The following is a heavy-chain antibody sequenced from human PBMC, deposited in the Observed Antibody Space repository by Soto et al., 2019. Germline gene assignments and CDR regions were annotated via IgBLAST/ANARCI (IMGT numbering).Heavy chain of an antibody. J-gene: IGHJ6*02. CDR1: GFTFSSYG. V-gene: IGHV3-30*18. Sequence: GGSLRLCCAASGFTFSSYGMHWVRQAPGKGLEWVAVISYDGSNKYYADSVKGRFTISRDNSKNTLYLQMNSLRAEDTAVYYCAKDDIDIVVVPAAPIYYYYGTDVWGQGTTVTVSS. CDR2: ISYDGSNK. D-gene: IGHD2-2*01. CDR3: AKDDIDIVVVPAAPIYYYYGTDV.